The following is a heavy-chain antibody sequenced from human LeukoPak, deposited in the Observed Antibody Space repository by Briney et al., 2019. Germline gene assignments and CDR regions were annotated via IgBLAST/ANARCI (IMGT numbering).Heavy chain of an antibody. J-gene: IGHJ4*02. D-gene: IGHD6-19*01. CDR3: ARVSGWYRPAYYFDY. CDR1: GGSFSGYY. V-gene: IGHV4-34*01. CDR2: INHSGST. Sequence: KASETLSLTCAVYGGSFSGYYWSWIRQPPGKGLEWIGEINHSGSTNYNPSLKSRVTISVDTSKNQFSLKLSSVTAADTAVYYCARVSGWYRPAYYFDYWGQGTLVTVSS.